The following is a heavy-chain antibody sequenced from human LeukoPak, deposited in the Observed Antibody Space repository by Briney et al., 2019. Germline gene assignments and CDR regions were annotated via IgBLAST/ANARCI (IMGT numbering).Heavy chain of an antibody. J-gene: IGHJ6*03. D-gene: IGHD5-18*01. CDR3: ARAIQDTAMDMYYYYMDV. CDR1: GFTFSSYA. Sequence: GGSLRLSCAASGFTFSSYAMHWVRQAPGKGLEWVAVLSYDGSNKYYADSVKGRFTISRDNSKNTLYLQMNSLRAEDTAVYYCARAIQDTAMDMYYYYMDVWGKGTTVTVSS. CDR2: LSYDGSNK. V-gene: IGHV3-30-3*01.